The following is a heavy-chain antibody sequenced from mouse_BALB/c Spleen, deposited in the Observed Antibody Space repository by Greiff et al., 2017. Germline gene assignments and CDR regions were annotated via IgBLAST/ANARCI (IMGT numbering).Heavy chain of an antibody. Sequence: QVQLKESGAELARPGASVKMSCKASGYTFTSYTMHWVKQRPGQGLEWIGYINPSSGYTNYNQKFKDKATLTADKSSSTAYMQLSSLTSEDSAVYYCARVRNYDGFAYWGQGTLVTVSA. J-gene: IGHJ3*01. CDR3: ARVRNYDGFAY. V-gene: IGHV1-4*01. CDR1: GYTFTSYT. CDR2: INPSSGYT. D-gene: IGHD2-4*01.